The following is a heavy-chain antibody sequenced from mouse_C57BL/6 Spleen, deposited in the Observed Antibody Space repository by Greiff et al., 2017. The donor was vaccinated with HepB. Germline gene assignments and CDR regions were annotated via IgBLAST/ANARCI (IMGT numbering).Heavy chain of an antibody. CDR2: IDPETGGT. CDR3: TRLGSYYFDY. CDR1: GYTFTDYE. V-gene: IGHV1-15*01. Sequence: QVHVKQSGAELVRPGASVTLSCKASGYTFTDYEMHWVKQTPVHGLEWIGAIDPETGGTAYNQKFKGKAILTADKSSSPAYMELRSLTSEDSAVYYCTRLGSYYFDYWGQGTTLTVSS. J-gene: IGHJ2*01.